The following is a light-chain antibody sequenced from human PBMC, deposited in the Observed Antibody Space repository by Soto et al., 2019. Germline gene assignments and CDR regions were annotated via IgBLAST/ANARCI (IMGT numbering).Light chain of an antibody. Sequence: QVTQSPSTLSATVGDRVTITCRASQNIYTWLAWYQQKPGIAPKLLIHKASTLESGGPSRFSGSGYGTEFTLTISGLQPEDSATYYCQQYERYSTFGQGTKVDI. CDR1: QNIYTW. J-gene: IGKJ1*01. CDR2: KAS. V-gene: IGKV1-5*03. CDR3: QQYERYST.